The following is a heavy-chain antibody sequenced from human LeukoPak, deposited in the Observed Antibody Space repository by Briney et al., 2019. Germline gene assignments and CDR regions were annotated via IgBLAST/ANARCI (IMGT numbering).Heavy chain of an antibody. CDR3: ARADFWSGYQHFDY. Sequence: PGGSLRLSCAASGFTVSSNYMSWVRQAPGKGLEWVSVIYSGGSTYYADSVKGRFTISRDNSKNTLYLQMNSLRAEDTAVYYCARADFWSGYQHFDYRGQGTLVTVSS. CDR2: IYSGGST. V-gene: IGHV3-66*02. D-gene: IGHD3-3*01. CDR1: GFTVSSNY. J-gene: IGHJ4*02.